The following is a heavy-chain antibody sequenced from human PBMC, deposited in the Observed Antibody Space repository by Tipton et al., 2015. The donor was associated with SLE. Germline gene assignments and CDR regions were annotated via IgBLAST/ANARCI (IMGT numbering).Heavy chain of an antibody. Sequence: QLVQSGAEVKRPGASVKVSCKVSGYSFSAYYLHWVREAPGQGLEWMGWINPDSGDTDFAQQFQGRVTMTRDTSITTAYMELNSLTSDDTAVYFCTRDYYFDFWGQGTRITVSS. CDR3: TRDYYFDF. CDR1: GYSFSAYY. CDR2: INPDSGDT. V-gene: IGHV1-2*02. J-gene: IGHJ4*02.